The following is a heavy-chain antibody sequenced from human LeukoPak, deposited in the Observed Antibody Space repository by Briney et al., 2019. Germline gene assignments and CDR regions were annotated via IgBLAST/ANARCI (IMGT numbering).Heavy chain of an antibody. CDR1: GFTFSSYV. CDR2: ISDNGVTR. V-gene: IGHV3-23*01. CDR3: AKAPAPYYYYYGMDV. Sequence: GGSLRLSCAASGFTFSSYVMDWIRQAPGKGLEWVSSISDNGVTRYYADSVKGRFTISRDNSDNTVYLQMNSLRAEDTAIYYCAKAPAPYYYYYGMDVWGQGTAVTVSS. J-gene: IGHJ6*02.